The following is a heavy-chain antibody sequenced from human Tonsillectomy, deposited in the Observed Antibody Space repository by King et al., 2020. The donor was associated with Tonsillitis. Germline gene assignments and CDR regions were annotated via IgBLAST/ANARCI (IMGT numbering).Heavy chain of an antibody. V-gene: IGHV3-48*01. J-gene: IGHJ4*02. Sequence: VQLVESGGGLVQPGGSLRLSCAASGFTFSGYGMNWVRPTPGKGLEWVSYISSSSGTINYADSVKGRFTISRDNAKNSLYLQMNSLRAEDTAVYYCARGGAARPDYWGQGTLVTVSS. CDR2: ISSSSGTI. D-gene: IGHD6-6*01. CDR3: ARGGAARPDY. CDR1: GFTFSGYG.